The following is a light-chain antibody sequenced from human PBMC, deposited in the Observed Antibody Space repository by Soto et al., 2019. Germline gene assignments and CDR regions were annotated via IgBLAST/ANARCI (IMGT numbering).Light chain of an antibody. Sequence: EIVLTQSPATLSLSPGERATLSCRASQSVIRYLAWYQQRPGQAPRLLIYDASKRATGIPARFSGSGFGTEFTLTITSLQSEDFAIYYCQQYNNWPRTFGQGTKVDIK. CDR3: QQYNNWPRT. V-gene: IGKV3-11*01. J-gene: IGKJ1*01. CDR1: QSVIRY. CDR2: DAS.